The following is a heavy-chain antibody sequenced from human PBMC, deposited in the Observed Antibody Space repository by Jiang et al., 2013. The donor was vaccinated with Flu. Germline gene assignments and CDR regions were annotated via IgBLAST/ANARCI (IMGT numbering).Heavy chain of an antibody. CDR1: GGSISSNVYY. J-gene: IGHJ4*02. V-gene: IGHV4-39*07. CDR3: ARELRYWNYGDYFDY. Sequence: GSGLVKPSQTLSLTCTVSGGSISSNVYYWGWIRQPPGKRLEWIGSIYYSGTTYYNPSLMSRVTLSVDTSKNQFSLKLSSVTAADTAVYYCARELRYWNYGDYFDYWGQGTLVTVSS. CDR2: IYYSGTT. D-gene: IGHD1-7*01.